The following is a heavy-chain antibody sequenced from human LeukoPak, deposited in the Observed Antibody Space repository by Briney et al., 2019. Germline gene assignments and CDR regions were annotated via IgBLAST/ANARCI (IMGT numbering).Heavy chain of an antibody. Sequence: PSETLSLTCTVSGGSISSYYWSWIRQPPGKGLEWIGYIYYSGSTNYNPSLKSRVTISVDTSKNQFSLKLSSVTAADTAVYYCARGDDFRSGKMGFDPWGQGTLVTVSS. CDR3: ARGDDFRSGKMGFDP. CDR1: GGSISSYY. D-gene: IGHD3-3*01. J-gene: IGHJ5*02. V-gene: IGHV4-59*01. CDR2: IYYSGST.